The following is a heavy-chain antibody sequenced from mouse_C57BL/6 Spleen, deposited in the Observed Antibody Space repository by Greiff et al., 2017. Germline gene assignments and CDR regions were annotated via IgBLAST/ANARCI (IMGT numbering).Heavy chain of an antibody. CDR2: IYPSDSET. Sequence: QVQLQQPEAELVRPGSSVKLSCKASGYTFTSYWMDWVKQRPGQGLEWIGNIYPSDSETHYNQKFKDKATLTVDKSSSTAYMQLSSLTSEDSAVYYCARLTTVVAHWGQGTTLTVSS. CDR1: GYTFTSYW. D-gene: IGHD1-1*01. J-gene: IGHJ2*01. CDR3: ARLTTVVAH. V-gene: IGHV1-61*01.